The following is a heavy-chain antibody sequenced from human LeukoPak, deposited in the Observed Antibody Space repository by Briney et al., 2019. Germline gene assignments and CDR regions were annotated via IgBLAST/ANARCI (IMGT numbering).Heavy chain of an antibody. CDR2: IYPGDSDT. D-gene: IGHD5-24*01. CDR1: W. J-gene: IGHJ4*02. V-gene: IGHV5-51*01. CDR3: ARLVGMATKGLDY. Sequence: WIGWVRQXXGXGLEWMGIIYPGDSDTRYSPSFQGQVTISADKSISTTYLQWSSLKASDTAMYYCARLVGMATKGLDYWGQGTLVTVSS.